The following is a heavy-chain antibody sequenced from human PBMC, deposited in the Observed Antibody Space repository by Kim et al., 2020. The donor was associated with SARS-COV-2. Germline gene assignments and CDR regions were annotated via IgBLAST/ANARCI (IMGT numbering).Heavy chain of an antibody. CDR1: GFTFSSSA. CDR2: ISAAADTT. Sequence: GGSLRLSCAASGFTFSSSALSWVRQAPGTGLERVSAISAAADTTYYADSVKGRFTISRDNSKNTLYLHMNSLRAEDTAIYFCARGFGSGLYHFDYWGQG. CDR3: ARGFGSGLYHFDY. J-gene: IGHJ4*02. D-gene: IGHD6-19*01. V-gene: IGHV3-23*01.